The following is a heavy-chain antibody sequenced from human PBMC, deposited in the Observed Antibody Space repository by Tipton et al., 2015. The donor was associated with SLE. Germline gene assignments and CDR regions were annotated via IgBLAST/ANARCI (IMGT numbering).Heavy chain of an antibody. CDR3: ASPHIGATGVRHAFDI. D-gene: IGHD2-21*01. V-gene: IGHV3-48*02. J-gene: IGHJ3*02. CDR2: ISSSSSTI. Sequence: SLRLSCAASGFTFSSYSMNWVRQAPGKGLEWVSYISSSSSTIYYADSVKGRFTISRDNAKNSLYLQMNSLRDEDTAVYYCASPHIGATGVRHAFDIWGQGTMVTVSS. CDR1: GFTFSSYS.